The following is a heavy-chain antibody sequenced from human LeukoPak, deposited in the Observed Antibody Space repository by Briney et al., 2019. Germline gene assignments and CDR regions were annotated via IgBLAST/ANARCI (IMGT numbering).Heavy chain of an antibody. Sequence: PGGSLRLSCAASGFTFSAYSMNWVRQAPGEGLEWVSSIRAAGSHIYYADSMKGRFTISRDNAKSSLFQQMNSLRAEDTGIYYCVRVGSGGTRADTLDLWGQGTMVTVSS. CDR3: VRVGSGGTRADTLDL. V-gene: IGHV3-21*01. D-gene: IGHD6-19*01. CDR2: IRAAGSHI. CDR1: GFTFSAYS. J-gene: IGHJ3*01.